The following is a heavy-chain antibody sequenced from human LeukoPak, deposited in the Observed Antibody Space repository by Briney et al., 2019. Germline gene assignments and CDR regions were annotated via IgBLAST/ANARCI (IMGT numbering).Heavy chain of an antibody. CDR2: VHQSGTT. J-gene: IGHJ6*03. D-gene: IGHD5-18*01. Sequence: SETLSLTCTVSGDSITGENYSWSWLRQPPGKRLEWIGYVHQSGTTFSNPSLQSRVTISLDTAKNQFSLNLNSVTAADTAVYYCARTTEGGYTYDYFYYYYMDVWGKGTTVTISS. CDR3: ARTTEGGYTYDYFYYYYMDV. CDR1: GDSITGENYS. V-gene: IGHV4-30-4*07.